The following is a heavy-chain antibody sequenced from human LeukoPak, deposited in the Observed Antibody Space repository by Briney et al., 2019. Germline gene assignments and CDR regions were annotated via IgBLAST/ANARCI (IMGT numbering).Heavy chain of an antibody. CDR1: GNTFTAHH. D-gene: IGHD6-19*01. V-gene: IGHV1-2*02. CDR3: ARDLGLDSGWHFDI. J-gene: IGHJ4*02. CDR2: IRPLTGGT. Sequence: ASVKVSCKASGNTFTAHHIHWMRQAPGQGLKWMGWIRPLTGGTRYAQKFQDRIVMTSDTSISTAYMDLSNLRDDDTAIYYCARDLGLDSGWHFDIWGQGTLVTVSS.